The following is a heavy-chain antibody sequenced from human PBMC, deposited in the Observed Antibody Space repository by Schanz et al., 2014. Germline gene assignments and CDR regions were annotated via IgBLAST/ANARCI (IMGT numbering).Heavy chain of an antibody. J-gene: IGHJ4*02. Sequence: EVQLVESGGGLVQPGESLRVSCAASGFTFSDHWMSWVRQPPGKGLEWVANIKGDSSEKNYVDSVKGRFTLSRDNAKNSMYLQMNSLRVEDTAVYYCARDPNSVNEIDYWGQGTLVTVSS. CDR2: IKGDSSEK. CDR3: ARDPNSVNEIDY. CDR1: GFTFSDHW. D-gene: IGHD5-12*01. V-gene: IGHV3-7*03.